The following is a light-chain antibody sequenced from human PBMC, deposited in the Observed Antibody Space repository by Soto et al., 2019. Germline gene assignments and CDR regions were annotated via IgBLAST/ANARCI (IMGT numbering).Light chain of an antibody. CDR3: QQYGISQYT. Sequence: EIVLTQSPGTLSLSPGERATLSCRASQSVNNNYLAWYQQKPGQAPRLLIYGASSRATGIPHRFSGSGSGTDFPPTISRLEPEDFAVYYCQQYGISQYTFGQGTKLEIK. V-gene: IGKV3-20*01. J-gene: IGKJ2*01. CDR1: QSVNNNY. CDR2: GAS.